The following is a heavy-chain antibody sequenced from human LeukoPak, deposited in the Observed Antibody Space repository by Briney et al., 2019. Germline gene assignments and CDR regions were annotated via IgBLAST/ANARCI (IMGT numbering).Heavy chain of an antibody. D-gene: IGHD6-6*01. J-gene: IGHJ4*02. CDR2: IWYDGNNE. CDR1: GFTLNTFG. Sequence: GGSLRLSCAASGFTLNTFGMHWVRQAPGKGLEWVAVIWYDGNNEYYADSVKGRFAISRDNSNNTLFLQMYSLRAEDTAVYYCAKDSSSSLDYWGQGTLVTVSS. CDR3: AKDSSSSLDY. V-gene: IGHV3-33*06.